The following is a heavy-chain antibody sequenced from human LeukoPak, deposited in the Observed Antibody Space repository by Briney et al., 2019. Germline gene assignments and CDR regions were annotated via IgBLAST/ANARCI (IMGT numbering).Heavy chain of an antibody. CDR2: IKSKTDGGTT. Sequence: PWGSLRLSCAASGFTFTNAWMSWVRQAPGKGLEWVGRIKSKTDGGTTDYAAPVKGRFTISRDDAQNTLFLQMNSLITEDTAVYFCTSDTSGFAYWGQGTLVTVSS. CDR3: TSDTSGFAY. V-gene: IGHV3-15*01. J-gene: IGHJ4*02. D-gene: IGHD3-22*01. CDR1: GFTFTNAW.